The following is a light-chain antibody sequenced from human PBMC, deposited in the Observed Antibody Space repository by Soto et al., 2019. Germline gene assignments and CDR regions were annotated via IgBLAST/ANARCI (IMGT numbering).Light chain of an antibody. J-gene: IGLJ2*01. V-gene: IGLV2-14*01. CDR2: EVS. Sequence: QSVLTQPASVSGSPGQSITISCTGTSSDVGGYELVSWYQQHPGKAPKLIIFEVSNRPSGISNRFSGSNSGNTASLTISGLQAEDEADYYCSSYTSSSTLVLFGGGTQLTVL. CDR1: SSDVGGYEL. CDR3: SSYTSSSTLVL.